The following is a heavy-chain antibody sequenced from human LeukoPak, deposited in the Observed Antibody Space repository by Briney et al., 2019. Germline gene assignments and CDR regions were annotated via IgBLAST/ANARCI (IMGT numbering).Heavy chain of an antibody. V-gene: IGHV4-61*02. CDR1: AGSINSGDYY. CDR3: GRGIGTSYDSSRDAFDI. D-gene: IGHD3-22*01. J-gene: IGHJ3*02. Sequence: SQTLSLTCTVSAGSINSGDYYWSWIRQPAGKGLEWMGRIYSPGTNYNYNPSLTSRLTILIYTSKNQFSLKLTSVTAADTAVYYCGRGIGTSYDSSRDAFDIWGQGTMVTVSS. CDR2: IYSPGT.